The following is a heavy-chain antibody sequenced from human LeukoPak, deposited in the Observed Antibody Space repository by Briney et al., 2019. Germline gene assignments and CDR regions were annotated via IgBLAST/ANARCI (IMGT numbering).Heavy chain of an antibody. Sequence: PGGSLRLSCAASGFTFDDYAMHWVRQAPGKGLEWVSLISGDGGSTYYADSVKGRFTISRGNSKDSLYLQMNSLRTEDTALYYCAKDIPHYYDSSGFYGDYFDYWGQGTLVTVSS. CDR2: ISGDGGST. CDR1: GFTFDDYA. J-gene: IGHJ4*02. D-gene: IGHD3-22*01. V-gene: IGHV3-43*02. CDR3: AKDIPHYYDSSGFYGDYFDY.